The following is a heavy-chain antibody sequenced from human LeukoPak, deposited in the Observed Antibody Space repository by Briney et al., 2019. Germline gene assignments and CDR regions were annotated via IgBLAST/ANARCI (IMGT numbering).Heavy chain of an antibody. Sequence: GGSLRLSCAASGFTFSSYGMHWVRKAPGKGLEWVAFIRYDGSNKYYADSVKGRFTISRDNSKNTLYLQMNSLRAEDTAVYYCAKDRLGVAVALTDFDYWGQGTLVTVSS. J-gene: IGHJ4*02. CDR2: IRYDGSNK. CDR1: GFTFSSYG. V-gene: IGHV3-30*02. D-gene: IGHD6-19*01. CDR3: AKDRLGVAVALTDFDY.